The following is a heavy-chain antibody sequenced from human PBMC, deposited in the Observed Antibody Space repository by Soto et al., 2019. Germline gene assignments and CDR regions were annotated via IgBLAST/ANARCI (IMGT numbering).Heavy chain of an antibody. J-gene: IGHJ4*02. CDR1: GFTFSNFG. V-gene: IGHV3-33*01. CDR2: IWHDGKNK. CDR3: ARGPGKDEAIDY. Sequence: QVQVVESGGGVVQPGTSLRLSCAASGFTFSNFGMRWVRQAPGKGLEWVAVIWHDGKNKYYADSVEGRFTISRDNSKNTLNLQMNSLRVEDTAVYYCARGPGKDEAIDYWGQGTLVIVSS.